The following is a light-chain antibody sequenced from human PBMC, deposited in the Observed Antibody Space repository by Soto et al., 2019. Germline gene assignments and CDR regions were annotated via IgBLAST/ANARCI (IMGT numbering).Light chain of an antibody. CDR2: DVS. J-gene: IGLJ3*02. V-gene: IGLV2-11*01. CDR1: SSDVGGYNY. CDR3: CSYAGTYTLV. Sequence: QSALTQPASVSGSPGQSITISCTGTSSDVGGYNYVSWYQQHPGKAPKLMIYDVSNRPSGVPDRFSGSKSANTASLTISGLQAEDEADYYCCSYAGTYTLVFGGGTKVTVL.